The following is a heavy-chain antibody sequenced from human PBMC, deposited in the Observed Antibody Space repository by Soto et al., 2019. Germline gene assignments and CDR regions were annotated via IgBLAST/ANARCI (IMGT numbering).Heavy chain of an antibody. V-gene: IGHV2-5*02. J-gene: IGHJ5*02. CDR3: ARPDIFTGYSKAYYWFDP. Sequence: SGPTLVNPTQTLTLTCTFSGFSLSTSGVGVGWIRQPPGKALEWLALIYWDDDKRYSPSLKSRLTITKDTSKNQVVLTMTNMDPVDTATYYCARPDIFTGYSKAYYWFDPWGQGTLVTVSS. D-gene: IGHD3-9*01. CDR2: IYWDDDK. CDR1: GFSLSTSGVG.